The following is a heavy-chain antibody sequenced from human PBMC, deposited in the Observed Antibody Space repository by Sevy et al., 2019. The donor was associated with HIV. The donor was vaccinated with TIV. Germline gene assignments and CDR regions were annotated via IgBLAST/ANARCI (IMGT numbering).Heavy chain of an antibody. V-gene: IGHV5-51*01. CDR1: GYSFNTYW. CDR2: IYHGDSNS. J-gene: IGHJ4*02. Sequence: GESLKISCKGSGYSFNTYWIGWVRQMPGKGLEWMGIIYHGDSNSRYSPSFQGQVTISADKSISTAYLQLSSLKASDTAMYYCARRPGGVRHFDYWGQGTLVTVSS. D-gene: IGHD1-1*01. CDR3: ARRPGGVRHFDY.